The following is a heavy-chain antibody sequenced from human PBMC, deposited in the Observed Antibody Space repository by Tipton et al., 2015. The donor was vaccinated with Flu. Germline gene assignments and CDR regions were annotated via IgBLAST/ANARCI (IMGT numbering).Heavy chain of an antibody. CDR2: INLDGSDK. J-gene: IGHJ1*01. V-gene: IGHV3-7*01. CDR1: GFTFTSYW. D-gene: IGHD2-2*02. Sequence: SLRLSCAASGFTFTSYWMHWVRQAPGKGLEWVANINLDGSDKFYVDSVKGRFTMSRDNAKDTLYLQMNSLRADDTAVYYCAREGGYCNSATCYKYFQHWGQGTLVTVYS. CDR3: AREGGYCNSATCYKYFQH.